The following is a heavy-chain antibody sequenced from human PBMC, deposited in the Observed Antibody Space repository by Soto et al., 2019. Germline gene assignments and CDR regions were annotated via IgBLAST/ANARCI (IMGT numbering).Heavy chain of an antibody. CDR1: GRSMSSNY. CDR3: ARADLAAAGRPYYFDY. D-gene: IGHD6-13*01. V-gene: IGHV4-31*02. CDR2: IYYSGST. Sequence: PSETLSLTCSVSGRSMSSNYWSWIRQHPGKGLEWIGYIYYSGSTYYNPSLKSRVTISVDTSKSQFSLKLSSVTAADTAVYYCARADLAAAGRPYYFDYWGQGTLVTVSS. J-gene: IGHJ4*02.